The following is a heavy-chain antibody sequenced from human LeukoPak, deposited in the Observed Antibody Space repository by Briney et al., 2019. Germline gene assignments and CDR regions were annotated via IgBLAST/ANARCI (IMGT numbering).Heavy chain of an antibody. CDR2: LYTSGST. D-gene: IGHD3-22*01. CDR1: GGSISSYY. J-gene: IGHJ4*02. V-gene: IGHV4-4*07. Sequence: SETLSLTCTVSGGSISSYYWSRIRQPAGKGLEWIGRLYTSGSTNYSPSLKSRVTMSVDTSKNQFSLKLTSMTAADTAVYYCARGGSSGYYYGWGQGTLVTVSS. CDR3: ARGGSSGYYYG.